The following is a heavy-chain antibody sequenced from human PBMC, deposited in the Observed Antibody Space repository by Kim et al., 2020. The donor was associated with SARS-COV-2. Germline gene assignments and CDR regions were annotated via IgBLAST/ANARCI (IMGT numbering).Heavy chain of an antibody. CDR3: ARGGESTTSIFGVIIIREGFGS. D-gene: IGHD3-3*01. CDR1: GYTFTSYG. J-gene: IGHJ4*02. Sequence: ASVKVSCKTSGYTFTSYGISWVRQAPGQGLEWMGWISAYSGNTNYAQKLQGRVTMTTDTSTSTAYMELRSLRSDDTAVYYCARGGESTTSIFGVIIIREGFGSWGQGTLVTVSS. V-gene: IGHV1-18*01. CDR2: ISAYSGNT.